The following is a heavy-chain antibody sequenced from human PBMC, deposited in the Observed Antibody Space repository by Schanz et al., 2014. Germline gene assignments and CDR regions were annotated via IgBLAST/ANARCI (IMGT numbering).Heavy chain of an antibody. CDR1: GGTFSTYT. Sequence: QVQLVQSGAEVKKPGSSVKVSCKASGGTFSTYTISWVRQAPGQGLEWMGRIIPIHGIANYAQKFQGRVTITRDTLASTAYMEVSSLRSEDTAVYYCARSGSSNWYFFDYWGQGTLVTVSS. CDR2: IIPIHGIA. J-gene: IGHJ4*02. D-gene: IGHD6-13*01. CDR3: ARSGSSNWYFFDY. V-gene: IGHV1-69*02.